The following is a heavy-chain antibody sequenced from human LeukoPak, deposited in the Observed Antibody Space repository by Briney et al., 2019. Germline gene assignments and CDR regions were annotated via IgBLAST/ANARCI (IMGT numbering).Heavy chain of an antibody. CDR2: ISGSGGST. CDR1: GFTFSSYA. CDR3: ASHWAQQVVSDY. D-gene: IGHD6-13*01. V-gene: IGHV3-23*01. Sequence: GGSLRLSCAASGFTFSSYAMSWVRQAPGKGLEWVSAISGSGGSTYYADSVKGRFTISRDNSKNTLYLQMSSLRPEDTAVYYCASHWAQQVVSDYWGQGTLVTVSS. J-gene: IGHJ4*02.